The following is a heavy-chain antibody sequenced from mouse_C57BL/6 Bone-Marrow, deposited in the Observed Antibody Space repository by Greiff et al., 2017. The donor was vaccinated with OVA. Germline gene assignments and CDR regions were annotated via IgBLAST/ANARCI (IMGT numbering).Heavy chain of an antibody. D-gene: IGHD2-5*01. CDR3: AREGSNYGFAY. Sequence: VQLQQSGPELVKPGASVKISCKASGYTFTDYYMNWVKQSHGKSLEWIGDINPNNGGTSYNQKFKGKATLTVDKSSSTAYMELRSLTSEDSAVYYCAREGSNYGFAYWGQGTLVTVSA. V-gene: IGHV1-26*01. CDR2: INPNNGGT. J-gene: IGHJ3*01. CDR1: GYTFTDYY.